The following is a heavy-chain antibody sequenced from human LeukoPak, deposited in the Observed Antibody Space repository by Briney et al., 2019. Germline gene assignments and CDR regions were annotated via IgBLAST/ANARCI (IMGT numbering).Heavy chain of an antibody. J-gene: IGHJ4*02. CDR3: ARDLLDRLVGAMDFDY. D-gene: IGHD1-26*01. Sequence: GSLRLSCAASGFTFSSYWMSWVRQAPGKGLEWVSYISSSSSTIYYADSVKGRFTISRDNAKNSLYLQMNSLRAEDTAVYYCARDLLDRLVGAMDFDYWGQGTLVTVSS. CDR2: ISSSSSTI. V-gene: IGHV3-48*01. CDR1: GFTFSSYW.